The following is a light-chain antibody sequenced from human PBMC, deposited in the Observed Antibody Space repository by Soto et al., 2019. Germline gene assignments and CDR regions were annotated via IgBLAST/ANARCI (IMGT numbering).Light chain of an antibody. Sequence: IQLTQSPSSLSASVGDRVTITCRAGQDISSALAWYQQKPGKAPKLLLYDASSLDAGVPSRFSGSGSGTDFTLSITSQRPEDFATYYCQQFNDFPLTFGGGTKVQIK. V-gene: IGKV1D-13*01. CDR1: QDISSA. CDR2: DAS. CDR3: QQFNDFPLT. J-gene: IGKJ4*01.